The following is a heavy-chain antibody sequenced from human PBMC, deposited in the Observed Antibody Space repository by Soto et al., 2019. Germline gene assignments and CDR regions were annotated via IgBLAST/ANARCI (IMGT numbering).Heavy chain of an antibody. CDR3: ASKVLSRMLSIAVAGTYYYYYGMDV. CDR1: GYTFTSYD. CDR2: MNPNSGTT. Sequence: ASVKVSCKASGYTFTSYDINWVRQATGQGLEWMGWMNPNSGTTNYAQKFQGRVTMTRDESTSTAYMELSSLRSEDTAVYYCASKVLSRMLSIAVAGTYYYYYGMDVWGQGTTVTVSS. V-gene: IGHV1-8*01. J-gene: IGHJ6*02. D-gene: IGHD6-19*01.